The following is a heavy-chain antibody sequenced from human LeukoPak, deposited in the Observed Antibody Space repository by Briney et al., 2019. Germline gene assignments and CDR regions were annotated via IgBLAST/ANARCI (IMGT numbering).Heavy chain of an antibody. CDR2: ISYDGSNK. CDR1: GFTFSSYG. D-gene: IGHD6-19*01. V-gene: IGHV3-30*18. CDR3: ANSPIGSSGWYDY. Sequence: GGSLRLSCAASGFTFSSYGMHWVRQAPGKGLEWVAVISYDGSNKYYADSVKGRFTISRDNSKNTLYLQMNSLRAEDTAVHYCANSPIGSSGWYDYWGQGTLVTVSS. J-gene: IGHJ4*02.